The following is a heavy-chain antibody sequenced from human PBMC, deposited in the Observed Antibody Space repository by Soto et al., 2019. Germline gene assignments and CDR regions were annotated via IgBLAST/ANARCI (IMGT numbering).Heavy chain of an antibody. J-gene: IGHJ4*02. D-gene: IGHD3-10*01. Sequence: GASVKVSCKASGGTFSSYAISWVRQAPGQGLEWMGGIIPIFGTANYAQKFQGRVTITADESTSTAYMELSSLRSEDTAVYYCAVNYYGSGSYYPTYFDYWGQGTLVTVSS. CDR1: GGTFSSYA. CDR3: AVNYYGSGSYYPTYFDY. V-gene: IGHV1-69*13. CDR2: IIPIFGTA.